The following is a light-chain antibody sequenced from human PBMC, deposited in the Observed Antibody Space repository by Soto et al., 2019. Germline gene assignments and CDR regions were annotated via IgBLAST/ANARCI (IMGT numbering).Light chain of an antibody. CDR2: KAS. CDR3: QHYNSYSGT. V-gene: IGKV1-5*03. Sequence: DIQMTQSPSTLSGSVGDRVTITCRASQTISSWLAWYQQKPGKAPKLLIYKASTLKSGAPSRFSGSGSGTEFTLTISSLQPDDFATYYCQHYNSYSGTFGQGTKV. CDR1: QTISSW. J-gene: IGKJ1*01.